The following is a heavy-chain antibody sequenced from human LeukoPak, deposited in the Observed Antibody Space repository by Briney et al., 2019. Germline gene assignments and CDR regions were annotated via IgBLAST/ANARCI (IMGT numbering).Heavy chain of an antibody. D-gene: IGHD6-19*01. CDR1: GGSISSYY. Sequence: SETLSLTCTVSGGSISSYYWSGIRQPAGKGLEWIGRIYTSGSTNYNPSLKSRVTISVDKSKNQFSLKLSSVTAADTAVYYCARGYSSGWEQGLDYWGQGTLVTVSS. V-gene: IGHV4-4*07. CDR2: IYTSGST. CDR3: ARGYSSGWEQGLDY. J-gene: IGHJ4*02.